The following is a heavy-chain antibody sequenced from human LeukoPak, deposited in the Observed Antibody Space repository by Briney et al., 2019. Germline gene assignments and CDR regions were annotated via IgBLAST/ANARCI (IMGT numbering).Heavy chain of an antibody. CDR3: ARAVAGTAPFDY. V-gene: IGHV4-39*01. CDR2: IYYSGST. Sequence: SETLSLTCTVSGGSISSSSYYWGWLRQPPGKGLEWIGSIYYSGSTYYNPSLKSRFTISVDTSKNQFSLKLSSVTAADTAVYYCARAVAGTAPFDYWGQGTLVTVSS. D-gene: IGHD6-19*01. CDR1: GGSISSSSYY. J-gene: IGHJ4*02.